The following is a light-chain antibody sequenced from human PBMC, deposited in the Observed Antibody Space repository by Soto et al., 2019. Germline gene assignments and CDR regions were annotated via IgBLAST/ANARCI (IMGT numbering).Light chain of an antibody. CDR1: SSDVGSYNL. V-gene: IGLV2-23*01. Sequence: QSSLTQPASVSGSPGQSITISCTGTSSDVGSYNLVSWYQQHPGKAPKLMIYEGSKRPSGVSNRFSGSKSGNTASLTISGLQAEDEADYYCCSHAGSRKGVFGGGTKLTVL. CDR3: CSHAGSRKGV. CDR2: EGS. J-gene: IGLJ2*01.